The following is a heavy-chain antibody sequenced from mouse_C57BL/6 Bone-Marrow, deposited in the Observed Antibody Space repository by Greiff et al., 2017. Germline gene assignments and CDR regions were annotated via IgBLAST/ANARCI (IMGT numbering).Heavy chain of an antibody. CDR3: ARSDYYGSRVPFAY. V-gene: IGHV2-6*01. D-gene: IGHD1-1*01. CDR2: IWGVGST. CDR1: GFSLTSYG. Sequence: QVQLQQSGPGLVAPSQSLSITCTVSGFSLTSYGVDWVRQSPGKGLEWLGVIWGVGSTNYNSALKSRLSISKDNSKSQVFLKMNSLQTDDTAMYYCARSDYYGSRVPFAYWGQGTLVTVSA. J-gene: IGHJ3*01.